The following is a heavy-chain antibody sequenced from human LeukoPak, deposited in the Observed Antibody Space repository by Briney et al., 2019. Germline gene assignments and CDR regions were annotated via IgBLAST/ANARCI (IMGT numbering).Heavy chain of an antibody. CDR3: ARGGRSSSSLNFDF. CDR1: DYSISSGYY. V-gene: IGHV4-38-2*02. D-gene: IGHD6-6*01. J-gene: IGHJ4*02. CDR2: IYQSGST. Sequence: SETLSLTCSVSDYSISSGYYWGWIRQPPGKGLEWIGEIYQSGSTNYDSSLKSRVTISLDKSKNQFSLKVSSLTAADTAVYYCARGGRSSSSLNFDFWGQGTLVTVSS.